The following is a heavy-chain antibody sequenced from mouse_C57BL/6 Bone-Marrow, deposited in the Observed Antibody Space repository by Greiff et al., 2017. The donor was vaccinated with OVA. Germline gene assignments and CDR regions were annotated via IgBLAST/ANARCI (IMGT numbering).Heavy chain of an antibody. Sequence: QVQLQQPGAELVKPGASVKLSCKASGYTFTSYWMQWVKQRPGQGLEWIGEIDPSDSYTNYNQKFKGKATLTVDTSSSTAYMQLSSLTSEDSAVYYCSRDYSNVCGSVYWGQGTTLTVAS. V-gene: IGHV1-50*01. CDR3: SRDYSNVCGSVY. CDR2: IDPSDSYT. D-gene: IGHD2-5*01. J-gene: IGHJ2*01. CDR1: GYTFTSYW.